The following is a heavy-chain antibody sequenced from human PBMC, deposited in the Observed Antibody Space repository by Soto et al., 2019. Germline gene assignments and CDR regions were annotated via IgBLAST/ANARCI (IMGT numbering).Heavy chain of an antibody. V-gene: IGHV1-69*01. J-gene: IGHJ6*02. CDR3: ARERCSSTSCYGREYSYYGMDV. CDR2: IIPIFGTA. CDR1: GGTFSSYA. Sequence: QVQLVQSGAEVKKPGSSVKVSCKASGGTFSSYAISWVRQAPGQGLEWMGGIIPIFGTANYAQKFQGRVTITADESTSTAYMELSSLRSEDTAVYYCARERCSSTSCYGREYSYYGMDVWGQGTTVTVSS. D-gene: IGHD2-2*01.